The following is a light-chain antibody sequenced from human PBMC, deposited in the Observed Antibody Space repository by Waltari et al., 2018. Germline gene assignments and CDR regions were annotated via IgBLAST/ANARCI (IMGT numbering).Light chain of an antibody. V-gene: IGKV3-20*01. J-gene: IGKJ2*01. Sequence: ENVLTQSPGTLSLSPGERATLSCRASQSVSSNYLAWYQQKPGQPPRLLIYGASTRATGIPDRFSGSGSATDFTLTISRLEPEDFAVYYCQQYGSSWYTFGQGTK. CDR1: QSVSSNY. CDR2: GAS. CDR3: QQYGSSWYT.